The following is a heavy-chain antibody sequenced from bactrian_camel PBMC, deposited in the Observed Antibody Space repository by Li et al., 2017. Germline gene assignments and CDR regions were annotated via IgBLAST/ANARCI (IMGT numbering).Heavy chain of an antibody. J-gene: IGHJ6*01. CDR1: GFTFSNYA. D-gene: IGHD5*01. CDR3: AMEGGVASGPTFSFGY. CDR2: TNSGGGTT. V-gene: IGHV3S31*01. Sequence: VQLVESGGGWVQPGGSLRLSCAASGFTFSNYAMSWVRQGPGEGVEWVSVTNSGGGTTYYADSVKGRFRVSRDNAKNTLYLQMNSLKPEDTAMYYCAMEGGVASGPTFSFGYWGQGTQVTVS.